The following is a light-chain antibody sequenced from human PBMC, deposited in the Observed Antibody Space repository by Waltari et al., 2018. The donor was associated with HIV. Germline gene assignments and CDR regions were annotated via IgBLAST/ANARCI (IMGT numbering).Light chain of an antibody. CDR3: TSHTLTRILL. V-gene: IGLV2-14*01. CDR2: GVD. CDR1: SLAIGLYAF. Sequence: HSALPPPASMSGSPGPSITISSTGSSLAIGLYAFVSWFQHLPNTAPRLMIYGVDRRPPGITSRFSASKSGDVASLTISGLQAEDEADYYCTSHTLTRILLFGGGTRLTVL. J-gene: IGLJ3*02.